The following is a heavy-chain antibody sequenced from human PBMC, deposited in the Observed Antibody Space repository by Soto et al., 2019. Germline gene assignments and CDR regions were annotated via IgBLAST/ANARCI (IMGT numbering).Heavy chain of an antibody. CDR3: ARAPQLLFYYYSYMDV. V-gene: IGHV4-31*03. CDR2: IYYSGST. J-gene: IGHJ6*03. CDR1: GGSISSGDNY. Sequence: QVQLQESGPGLAKPSQTLSLTCTVSGGSISSGDNYWSWIRQHPGKGLEWIAFIYYSGSTYYNPSLKSRVTISVDTSKTQFSLKLSSVTAADTAVYYCARAPQLLFYYYSYMDVWGKGTTVTVSS. D-gene: IGHD2-2*01.